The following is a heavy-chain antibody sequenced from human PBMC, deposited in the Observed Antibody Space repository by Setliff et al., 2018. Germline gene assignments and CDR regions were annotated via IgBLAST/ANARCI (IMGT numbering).Heavy chain of an antibody. CDR1: GFSLTTGVG. CDR2: IYWNDEK. D-gene: IGHD3-10*01. Sequence: SGPTLVNPTQTLTLTCSFSGFSLTTGVGVGWIRQPPGKALEWLAIIYWNDEKLYNPSLKTRLTITKDTSKNQVVLTVTDMDPVDTATYYCAHRVNMARGPYNYFGPWGQGTLVTVSS. J-gene: IGHJ5*02. V-gene: IGHV2-5*01. CDR3: AHRVNMARGPYNYFGP.